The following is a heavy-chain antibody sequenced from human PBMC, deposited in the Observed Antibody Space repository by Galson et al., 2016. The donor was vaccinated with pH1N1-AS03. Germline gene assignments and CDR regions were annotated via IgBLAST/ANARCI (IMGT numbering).Heavy chain of an antibody. J-gene: IGHJ6*02. D-gene: IGHD2-2*01. V-gene: IGHV1-69*01. CDR1: GDTFNRYI. CDR3: ARDPRGPCSSSTCPTTYYFGMDV. CDR2: IIPIFGTP. Sequence: SCKASGDTFNRYIFSWVRQAPGQGLEWMGDIIPIFGTPNYAQKLQGRATITADESTSTAYLELSSLTSDDTAVYYCARDPRGPCSSSTCPTTYYFGMDVWGQGTTVIVSS.